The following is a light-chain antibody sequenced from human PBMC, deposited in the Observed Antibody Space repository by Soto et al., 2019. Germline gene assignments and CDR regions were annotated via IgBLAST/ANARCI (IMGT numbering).Light chain of an antibody. V-gene: IGLV2-14*01. CDR2: EVS. CDR1: SSYVGRYNY. CDR3: SSYTSSSTYV. J-gene: IGLJ1*01. Sequence: QCGLTQPAAVSGSPGQSITISCTGTSSYVGRYNYVSWYQQHPGKVPKLMIYEVSNRPSGVSNRFSGSKSGNTASLTISGLQAEDEADYYCSSYTSSSTYVFGTGTKV.